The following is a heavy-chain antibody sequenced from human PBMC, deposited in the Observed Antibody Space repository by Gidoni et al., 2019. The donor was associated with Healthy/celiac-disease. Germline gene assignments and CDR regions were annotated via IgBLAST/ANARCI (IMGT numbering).Heavy chain of an antibody. V-gene: IGHV3-66*01. CDR3: ASYSGYYYGSGSYYNDLPYYYYGMDV. CDR1: GFPVSSTY. CDR2: IYSGGST. D-gene: IGHD3-10*01. Sequence: EVQLVESGGGLVQPGGSLRLSCAASGFPVSSTYMSWVRKAPGKGLEWVSVIYSGGSTYYADSVKGRFTISRDNSKNTLYLQMNSLRAEDTAVYYCASYSGYYYGSGSYYNDLPYYYYGMDVWGQGTTVTVSS. J-gene: IGHJ6*02.